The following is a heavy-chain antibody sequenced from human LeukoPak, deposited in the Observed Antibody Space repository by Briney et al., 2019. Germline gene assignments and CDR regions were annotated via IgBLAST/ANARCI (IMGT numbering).Heavy chain of an antibody. CDR1: GGSISSSSYY. J-gene: IGHJ4*02. CDR3: ASQGIQLWLPYFDY. D-gene: IGHD5-18*01. Sequence: PSETLSLTCTVSGGSISSSSYYWGWIRQPPGKGLEWIGSIYYSGSTYYNPSLRSRVTISVDTSKNQFSLKLSSVTAADTAVYYCASQGIQLWLPYFDYWGQGTLVTVSS. CDR2: IYYSGST. V-gene: IGHV4-39*07.